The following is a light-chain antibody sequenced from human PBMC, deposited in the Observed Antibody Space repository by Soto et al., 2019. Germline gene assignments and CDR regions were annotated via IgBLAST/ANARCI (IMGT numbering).Light chain of an antibody. CDR1: ESISW. V-gene: IGKV1-5*01. Sequence: DIQLTQSPSTLTASVGDRVTIGCRASESISWLAWYQQKPGQAPKLLIYDASSLRSGVPSRFSGSGSGTEFTLTISTLQPDDFANYYCQQYDSYSKTFGQGTQLEIK. CDR3: QQYDSYSKT. CDR2: DAS. J-gene: IGKJ2*01.